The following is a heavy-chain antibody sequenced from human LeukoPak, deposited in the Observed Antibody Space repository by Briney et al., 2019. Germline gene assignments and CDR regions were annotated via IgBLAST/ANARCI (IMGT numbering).Heavy chain of an antibody. V-gene: IGHV3-11*01. D-gene: IGHD3-9*01. Sequence: PGGSLRLSCAASRLKISDYSMSWIRQSPGKGLEWVSSINNGGSVIQYANSVKGRFTISRDNAKNSLYLQMNSLTAEDTAVYYCVVQAGLTYYDISFDSWGQGTLVTVSS. J-gene: IGHJ5*01. CDR1: RLKISDYS. CDR2: INNGGSVI. CDR3: VVQAGLTYYDISFDS.